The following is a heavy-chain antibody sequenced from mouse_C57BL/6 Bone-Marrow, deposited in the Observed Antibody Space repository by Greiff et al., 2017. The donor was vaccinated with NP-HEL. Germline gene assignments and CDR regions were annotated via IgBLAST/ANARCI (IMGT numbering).Heavy chain of an antibody. V-gene: IGHV1-50*01. Sequence: QVQLQQPGAELVKPGASVKLSCKASGYTFTSYWMQWVKQRPGQGLEWIGEIDPSDSYTNYNQKFKGKATLTVDTSSSTAYMQLSSLTSEDSAVYYCAREGRSTESFCYAMDYWGQGTSVTVSS. CDR2: IDPSDSYT. CDR3: AREGRSTESFCYAMDY. D-gene: IGHD2-1*01. CDR1: GYTFTSYW. J-gene: IGHJ4*01.